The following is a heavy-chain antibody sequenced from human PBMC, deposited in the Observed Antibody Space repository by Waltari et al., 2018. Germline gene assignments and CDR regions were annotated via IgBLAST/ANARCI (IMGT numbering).Heavy chain of an antibody. CDR3: ATVQWLAPLDEYYFDY. V-gene: IGHV1-24*01. CDR1: GYTLTELS. Sequence: QVQLVQSGAEVKKPGASVKVSCKVSGYTLTELSMHWVRQAPGKGLEWMGGFDPEDGETIYAQKSQGRVTMTEDTSTYTAYMELSSLRSEDTAVYYCATVQWLAPLDEYYFDYWGQGTLVTVSS. D-gene: IGHD6-19*01. J-gene: IGHJ4*02. CDR2: FDPEDGET.